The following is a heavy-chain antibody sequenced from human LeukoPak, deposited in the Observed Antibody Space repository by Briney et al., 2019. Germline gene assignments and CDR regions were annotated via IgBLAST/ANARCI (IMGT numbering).Heavy chain of an antibody. J-gene: IGHJ3*02. CDR3: FTYPDAFDI. Sequence: GGSLRLSCAASGFTFSSYAMSWVRQAPGKGLEWVSAISWNSGSIGYADSVKGRFTISRDNAKNSLYLQMNSLRAEDTALYYCFTYPDAFDIWGQGTMVTVSS. V-gene: IGHV3-9*01. CDR1: GFTFSSYA. CDR2: ISWNSGSI.